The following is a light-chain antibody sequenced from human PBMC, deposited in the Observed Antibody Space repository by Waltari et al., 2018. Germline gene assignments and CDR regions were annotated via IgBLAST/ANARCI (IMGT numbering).Light chain of an antibody. CDR3: QQYNNWPPGT. CDR1: QSVNRN. Sequence: ETVMTQSPDTLSVSPGERATLSCRASQSVNRNLAWYQQKPGQAPRLLIYGASTRATGIPARFSGSGSGTEFSLSISSLQSEDFAVDYCQQYNNWPPGTFGQGTKVEIK. V-gene: IGKV3-15*01. CDR2: GAS. J-gene: IGKJ1*01.